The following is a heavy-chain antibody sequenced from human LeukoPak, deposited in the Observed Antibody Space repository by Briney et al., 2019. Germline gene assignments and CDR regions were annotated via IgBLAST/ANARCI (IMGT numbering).Heavy chain of an antibody. D-gene: IGHD6-19*01. CDR1: GFTFSSYA. CDR3: ANLGSSGWSGFDY. Sequence: GGSLRLSCAASGFTFSSYAMSWVRQAPGKGLEWVSAISGSDGSTYYADSVKGRFTISRDNSKNTLYLQMNSLRAEDTAVYYCANLGSSGWSGFDYWGQGTLVTVSS. V-gene: IGHV3-23*01. J-gene: IGHJ4*02. CDR2: ISGSDGST.